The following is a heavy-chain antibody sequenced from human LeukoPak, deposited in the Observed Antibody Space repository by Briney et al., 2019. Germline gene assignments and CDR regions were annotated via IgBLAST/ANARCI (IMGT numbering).Heavy chain of an antibody. V-gene: IGHV4-34*01. Sequence: GSLRLSCAAFGFTFSSYAMSWVRQPPGKGLEWIGEINHSGSTNYSPSLKSRVTISVDTSKNQFSLKLSSVTAADTAVYYCARGPYGSGSYALYGYYGMDVWGQGTTVTVSS. CDR1: GFTFSSYA. CDR3: ARGPYGSGSYALYGYYGMDV. D-gene: IGHD3-10*01. CDR2: INHSGST. J-gene: IGHJ6*02.